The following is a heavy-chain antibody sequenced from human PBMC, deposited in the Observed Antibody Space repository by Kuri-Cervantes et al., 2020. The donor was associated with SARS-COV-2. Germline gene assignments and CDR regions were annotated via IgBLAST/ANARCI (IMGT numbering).Heavy chain of an antibody. J-gene: IGHJ4*02. CDR3: ARDPLTHFYGSGSYPHY. Sequence: GESLKISCVGSGLSFGSYAMHWVRQAPGRGLEWVAIISYDGSNEYCADSVEGRFTISRDNTKSTLFLQMNRVRTEDTAVYYCARDPLTHFYGSGSYPHYWGQGVLVTVSS. V-gene: IGHV3-30-3*01. D-gene: IGHD3-10*01. CDR2: ISYDGSNE. CDR1: GLSFGSYA.